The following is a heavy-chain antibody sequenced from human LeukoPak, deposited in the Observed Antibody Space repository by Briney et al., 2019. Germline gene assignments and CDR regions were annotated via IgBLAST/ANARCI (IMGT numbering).Heavy chain of an antibody. CDR2: IYSSGST. CDR1: GFSVSSFY. D-gene: IGHD3-10*01. V-gene: IGHV3-53*01. Sequence: GGSLRLSCAASGFSVSSFYMSWIRQAPGKGLEWVSVIYSSGSTYYADSVKGRFIISRDNSKNTLYLQMNSLRAEDTAVYYCARGFITIYRGFWFDSWGQGTLVTVSS. J-gene: IGHJ5*01. CDR3: ARGFITIYRGFWFDS.